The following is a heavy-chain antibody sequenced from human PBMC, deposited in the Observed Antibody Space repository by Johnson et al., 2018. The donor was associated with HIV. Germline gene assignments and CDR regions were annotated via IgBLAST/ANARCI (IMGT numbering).Heavy chain of an antibody. D-gene: IGHD4-17*01. J-gene: IGHJ3*01. CDR3: SRDKPPNGDFDF. Sequence: VQRVESGGGLIQPGGSLRLSCAASGFTVSRNYMNWVRQAPGEGLEWVSIIYSSGSTYYADSVKGRFTISRDFSHNTLFLQMDSLRAEDTAMYYCSRDKPPNGDFDFWGQGTMVTVSS. CDR1: GFTVSRNY. V-gene: IGHV3-53*01. CDR2: IYSSGST.